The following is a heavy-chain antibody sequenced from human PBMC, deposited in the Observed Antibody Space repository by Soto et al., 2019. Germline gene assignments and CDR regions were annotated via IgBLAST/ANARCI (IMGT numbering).Heavy chain of an antibody. J-gene: IGHJ6*02. CDR1: GGSISSGDYY. CDR2: IYHSGST. CDR3: ARELNWNYIPDGMDV. V-gene: IGHV4-30-4*01. D-gene: IGHD1-7*01. Sequence: QVQLQESGPGLVKPSQTLSLTCTVSGGSISSGDYYWSWIRKPPGKGLEWVGNIYHSGSTYYNPSLKSRVTISVDTSKNQFSLKLSSVTAADTAVYYCARELNWNYIPDGMDVWGQGTTVTVSS.